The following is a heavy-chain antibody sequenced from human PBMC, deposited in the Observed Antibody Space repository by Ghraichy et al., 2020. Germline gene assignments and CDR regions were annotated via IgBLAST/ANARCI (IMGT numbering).Heavy chain of an antibody. CDR2: ISSSGGST. J-gene: IGHJ4*02. D-gene: IGHD2-15*01. CDR3: AKAGEPWLLGPYYFDY. V-gene: IGHV3-23*01. Sequence: GGSLRLSCAVSGFTFSSYAMNWVRQAPGKGLEWVSAISSSGGSTYYADSVKGRFTISRENSKNTLYLQMNSLRAEDTAVYYCAKAGEPWLLGPYYFDYWGQGTLVTVSS. CDR1: GFTFSSYA.